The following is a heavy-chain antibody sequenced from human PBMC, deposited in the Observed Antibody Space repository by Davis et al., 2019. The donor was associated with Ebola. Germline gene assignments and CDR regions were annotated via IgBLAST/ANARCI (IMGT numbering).Heavy chain of an antibody. CDR2: IYHSGST. V-gene: IGHV4-38-2*02. CDR1: GYSISSGYY. Sequence: SETLSLTCTVSGYSISSGYYWGWIRQPPGKGLEWIGSIYHSGSTYYNPSLKSRVTISVDTSKNQFSLKLSSVTAADTAVYYCARVEGYGDRFDPWGQGTLVTVSS. D-gene: IGHD4-17*01. CDR3: ARVEGYGDRFDP. J-gene: IGHJ5*02.